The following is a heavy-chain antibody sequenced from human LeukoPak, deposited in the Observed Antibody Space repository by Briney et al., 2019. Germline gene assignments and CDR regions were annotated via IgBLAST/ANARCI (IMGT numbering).Heavy chain of an antibody. CDR2: INHSGST. CDR3: ARAVPAGFGSSWYGGAVDY. Sequence: SETLSLTCAVYGGSFSGYYWSWIRQPPGKGLEWIGEINHSGSTNYNPSLKSRVTISVDTSKSQFSLKLSSVTAAGTAVYYCARAVPAGFGSSWYGGAVDYWGQGTLVTVSS. D-gene: IGHD6-13*01. V-gene: IGHV4-34*01. CDR1: GGSFSGYY. J-gene: IGHJ4*02.